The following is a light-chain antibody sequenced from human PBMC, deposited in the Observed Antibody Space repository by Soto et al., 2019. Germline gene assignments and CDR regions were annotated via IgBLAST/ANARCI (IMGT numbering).Light chain of an antibody. V-gene: IGKV3-15*01. J-gene: IGKJ4*01. CDR1: QSVTTN. CDR2: GAS. Sequence: ELVLTQSPATLSVSPGERATLSCRASQSVTTNLAWYQQKAGQAPRRLIYGASTRATGIPARFSGSGSETEFTLTISSLQSEDFAVYYCQQYHDWPPLTFGGGTKVEIK. CDR3: QQYHDWPPLT.